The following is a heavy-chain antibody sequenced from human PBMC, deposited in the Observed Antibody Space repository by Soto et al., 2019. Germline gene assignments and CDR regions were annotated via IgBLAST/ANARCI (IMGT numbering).Heavy chain of an antibody. CDR3: ARDYYDSSGYGYFDY. CDR2: ISSSGSTI. Sequence: GGSLRLSCAASGFTFSDYYMSWIRQAPGKGLEWVSYISSSGSTIYYADSVKGRFTISRDNAKNSLYLQMNSLRAEDTAVYYRARDYYDSSGYGYFDYWGQGTLVTVSS. V-gene: IGHV3-11*01. CDR1: GFTFSDYY. D-gene: IGHD3-22*01. J-gene: IGHJ4*02.